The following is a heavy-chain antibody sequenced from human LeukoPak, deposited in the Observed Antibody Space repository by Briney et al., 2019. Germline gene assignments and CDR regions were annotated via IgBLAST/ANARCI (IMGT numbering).Heavy chain of an antibody. CDR1: GDSVTSNTAP. CDR3: ARGGVRTGFDP. Sequence: SQTLSLTCAISGDSVTSNTAPWNWIRQSPSRGLELLGRTYYRSKWYYDYAVSVKSRITINPDTSRNQFSLQLDSVTPEDTAVYYCARGGVRTGFDPWGQGTLVTVSS. V-gene: IGHV6-1*01. CDR2: TYYRSKWYY. D-gene: IGHD1-1*01. J-gene: IGHJ5*02.